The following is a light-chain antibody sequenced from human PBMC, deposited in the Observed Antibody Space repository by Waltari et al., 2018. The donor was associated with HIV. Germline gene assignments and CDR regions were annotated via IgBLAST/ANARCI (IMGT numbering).Light chain of an antibody. J-gene: IGLJ2*01. V-gene: IGLV2-8*01. CDR3: SSYAGSNNLL. Sequence: QSALTQPPSASGSPGQSVTISCTGTSSDVGSYTYVSWYQQHPGKAPRLIIYDVSQRPSGVPDRFSGSKSGNTASLTVSGLQAEDEADYYCSSYAGSNNLLFGGGTKLTVL. CDR2: DVS. CDR1: SSDVGSYTY.